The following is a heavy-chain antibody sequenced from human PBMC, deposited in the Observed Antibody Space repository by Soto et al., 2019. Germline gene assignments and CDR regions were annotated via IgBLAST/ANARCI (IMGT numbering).Heavy chain of an antibody. J-gene: IGHJ4*02. CDR1: GGSISSGGYY. Sequence: PSETLSLTCTVSGGSISSGGYYWSWIRQHPGKGLEWIGYIYYSGSTYYNPSLKSRVTISVDTSKNQFSLKLSSVTAADTAVYYCARDLVGDILTGQYGNYFDYWGQGTLVTVSS. CDR2: IYYSGST. CDR3: ARDLVGDILTGQYGNYFDY. V-gene: IGHV4-31*03. D-gene: IGHD3-9*01.